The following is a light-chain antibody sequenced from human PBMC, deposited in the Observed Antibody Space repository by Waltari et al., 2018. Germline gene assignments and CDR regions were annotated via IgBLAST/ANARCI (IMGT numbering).Light chain of an antibody. V-gene: IGKV3-20*01. CDR2: GAS. J-gene: IGKJ3*01. CDR3: QQYGSSPRTFT. Sequence: EIVLTQSPGTLSLSPGERATLSCRASQRVSSSYLAWYQQKPGQAPRLLIYGASSRATGIPDRFSGSGSGTDFTLTISRLEPEDFAVYYCQQYGSSPRTFTFGPGTKVDIK. CDR1: QRVSSSY.